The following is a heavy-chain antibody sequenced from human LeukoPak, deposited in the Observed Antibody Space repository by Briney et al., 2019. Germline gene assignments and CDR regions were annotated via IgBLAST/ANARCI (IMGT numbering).Heavy chain of an antibody. CDR2: ISGSGGST. Sequence: GGSLRLSCAASGFTFSSYAMGWVRQAPGKGLEWVSAISGSGGSTYYADSVKGRFTISRDNSKNTLYLQMNSLRAEDTAVYYCAKVRWYYDFWSGYYLPYWGQGTLVTVSS. CDR1: GFTFSSYA. V-gene: IGHV3-23*01. D-gene: IGHD3-3*01. CDR3: AKVRWYYDFWSGYYLPY. J-gene: IGHJ4*02.